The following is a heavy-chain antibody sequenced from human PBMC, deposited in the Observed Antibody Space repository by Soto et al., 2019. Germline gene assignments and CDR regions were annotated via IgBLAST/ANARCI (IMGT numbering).Heavy chain of an antibody. CDR1: GGSIRSDDYY. J-gene: IGHJ4*02. CDR3: SREVTNLSPHGYIMAAGHFDS. CDR2: IFYSGNT. Sequence: QVQLQESGTGLVKPSQNLSLTCTVSGGSIRSDDYYWSWIRQTPGSGLVWIGFIFYSGNTYYNPSLNTRASISVDTSNNKFSLKLSSVTATDTEVYYCSREVTNLSPHGYIMAAGHFDSWGQGALVPVSS. V-gene: IGHV4-30-4*08. D-gene: IGHD5-12*01.